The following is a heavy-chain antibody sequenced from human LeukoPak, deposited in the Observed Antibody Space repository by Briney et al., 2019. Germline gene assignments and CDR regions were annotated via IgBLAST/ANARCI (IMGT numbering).Heavy chain of an antibody. CDR2: IRYDVSDK. J-gene: IGHJ4*02. Sequence: PGGSLRLSCAASGFTFSSYGMHWVRQAPGKGLEWVAFIRYDVSDKYYADSVKGRFTISRDNSKDTLYLQMNSLRAEDTAVYYCATLSGLRYFDWLSYRPYYFDYWGQGTLVTVSS. V-gene: IGHV3-30*02. CDR3: ATLSGLRYFDWLSYRPYYFDY. D-gene: IGHD3-9*01. CDR1: GFTFSSYG.